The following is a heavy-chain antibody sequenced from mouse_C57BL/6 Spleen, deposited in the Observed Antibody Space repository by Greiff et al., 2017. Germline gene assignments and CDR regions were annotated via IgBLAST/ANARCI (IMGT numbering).Heavy chain of an antibody. V-gene: IGHV1-55*01. CDR2: IYPGSGST. D-gene: IGHD3-3*01. CDR1: GYTFTSYW. CDR3: ARGTAY. J-gene: IGHJ3*01. Sequence: VQLQQPGAELVKPGASVKMSCTASGYTFTSYWITWVKQRPGQGLEWIGDIYPGSGSTNYNAKFKSKATLTVDTSSSTVYMQLSSLTSEDSAVYYCARGTAYWGQGTLVTVSA.